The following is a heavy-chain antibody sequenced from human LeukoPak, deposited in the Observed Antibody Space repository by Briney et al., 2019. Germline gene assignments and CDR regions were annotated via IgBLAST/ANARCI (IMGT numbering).Heavy chain of an antibody. J-gene: IGHJ6*03. CDR1: GYTFTNYD. D-gene: IGHD2-2*01. V-gene: IGHV1-8*03. CDR2: MNPNNGNT. Sequence: ASVKVSCKASGYTFTNYDINWVRQATGQGLEWMGWMNPNNGNTGYAQKFHGRVTITRDTSISTAYMELSSLRSEDTAVYYCARRARDCSRTSCFNYYYYTDVWGKGTTVTVSS. CDR3: ARRARDCSRTSCFNYYYYTDV.